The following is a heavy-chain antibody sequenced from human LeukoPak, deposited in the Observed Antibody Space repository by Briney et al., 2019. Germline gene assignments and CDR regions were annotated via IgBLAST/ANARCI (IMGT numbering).Heavy chain of an antibody. J-gene: IGHJ4*02. CDR2: IYSGGST. CDR1: GFTVSSNY. CDR3: AKDRTYCSGGNCYFLRGEYFDY. D-gene: IGHD2-15*01. Sequence: GGSLRLSCAASGFTVSSNYMSWVRQAPGKGLEWVSVIYSGGSTYYADSVKGRFTISRDNSKNTLYLQMNSLRAEDTAVYYCAKDRTYCSGGNCYFLRGEYFDYWGQGTLITVSS. V-gene: IGHV3-66*01.